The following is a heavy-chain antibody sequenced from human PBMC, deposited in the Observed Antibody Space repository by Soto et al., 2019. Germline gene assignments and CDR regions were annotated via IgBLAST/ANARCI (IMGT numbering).Heavy chain of an antibody. CDR2: IYYDGNT. Sequence: SETLSLTCSVSGASISSSSFYWGWIRQPPGKGLESIANIYYDGNTYYNPSLKSRVTISVDTSKNQFSLKLSSVTAEDTAVYYCARDADILTGSDAFDIWGQGTMVTVSS. J-gene: IGHJ3*02. CDR1: GASISSSSFY. V-gene: IGHV4-39*07. CDR3: ARDADILTGSDAFDI. D-gene: IGHD3-9*01.